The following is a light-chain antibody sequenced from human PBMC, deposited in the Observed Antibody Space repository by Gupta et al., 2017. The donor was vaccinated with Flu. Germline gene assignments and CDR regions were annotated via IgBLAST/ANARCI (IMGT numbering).Light chain of an antibody. V-gene: IGKV3-15*01. Sequence: EIVMTQSPATLSVSPGERATLSCRASQSVSSNLAWYQQKPDQAPRLLIYGASTRATGIPARFSGSGSGTQFTLTISSLQSEDFAVYYCQQYNNWTLGQGTKVEIK. CDR2: GAS. CDR1: QSVSSN. J-gene: IGKJ1*01. CDR3: QQYNNWT.